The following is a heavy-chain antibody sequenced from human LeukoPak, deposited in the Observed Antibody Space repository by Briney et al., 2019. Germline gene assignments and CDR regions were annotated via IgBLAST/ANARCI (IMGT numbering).Heavy chain of an antibody. CDR2: IYTSGSA. Sequence: SETLSLTCTVSGGSISSYYWSWIRQPPGKGLEWIGYIYTSGSANYNPSLKSRVTISVDTSKNQFSLKLSSVTAADTAVYYCARRTGYPDAFDIWGQGTMVTVSS. V-gene: IGHV4-4*09. J-gene: IGHJ3*02. CDR3: ARRTGYPDAFDI. D-gene: IGHD3/OR15-3a*01. CDR1: GGSISSYY.